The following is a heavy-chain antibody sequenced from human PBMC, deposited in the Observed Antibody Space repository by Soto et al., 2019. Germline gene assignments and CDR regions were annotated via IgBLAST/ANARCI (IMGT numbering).Heavy chain of an antibody. Sequence: QLQLQESGPGLVKPSETLSLTCTVSGGSISSSSYYWGWIRQPPGKGLEWIGSIYYSGSTYYHPSLTSRVTISVDTSKNQFSRKLSSVTAADTAVYYCARTVTTSAFDIWGQGTMVTVSS. D-gene: IGHD4-17*01. J-gene: IGHJ3*02. V-gene: IGHV4-39*01. CDR2: IYYSGST. CDR3: ARTVTTSAFDI. CDR1: GGSISSSSYY.